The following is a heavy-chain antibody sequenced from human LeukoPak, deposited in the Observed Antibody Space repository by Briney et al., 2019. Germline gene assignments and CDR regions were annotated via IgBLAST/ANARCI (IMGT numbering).Heavy chain of an antibody. CDR3: ARGTRRHYDGSGYYYGEFDS. J-gene: IGHJ4*02. CDR2: DFYSGST. Sequence: SETLSLTCTVSDDSIKSYFWTWIRQSPGKGMEWIGYDFYSGSTSYNPSLRSRLTMSVDTSKSQFSLNLNSVTTADTAMYYCARGTRRHYDGSGYYYGEFDSWGQGILVTVSS. D-gene: IGHD3-22*01. V-gene: IGHV4-59*01. CDR1: DDSIKSYF.